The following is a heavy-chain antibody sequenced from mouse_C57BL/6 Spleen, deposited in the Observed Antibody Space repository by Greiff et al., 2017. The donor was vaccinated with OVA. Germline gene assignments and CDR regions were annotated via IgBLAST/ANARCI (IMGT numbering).Heavy chain of an antibody. J-gene: IGHJ3*01. CDR3: ASLLIAY. CDR1: GYTFTDYY. Sequence: VQLQQSGPELVKPGASVKKSCKASGYTFTDYYMNWVKQSHGKSLEWIGDINPNNGGTSYNQKFKGKATLTVDKSSSTAYMELRSLTSEDSAVYYCASLLIAYWGQGTLVTVSA. V-gene: IGHV1-26*01. CDR2: INPNNGGT.